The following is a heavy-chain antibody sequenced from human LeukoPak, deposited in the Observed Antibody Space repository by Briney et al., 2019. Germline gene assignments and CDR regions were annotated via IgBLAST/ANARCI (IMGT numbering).Heavy chain of an antibody. V-gene: IGHV1-2*02. CDR1: GGTFSSYA. J-gene: IGHJ2*01. CDR3: ARDSCGGGGCHFWYFDL. CDR2: IHPNSGAT. D-gene: IGHD6-19*01. Sequence: ASVKVSCKASGGTFSSYAISWVRQAPGQGPEWMGSIHPNSGATNYAQKFQGRVTMTRDTSISTASMELSRLKYEDTAVYYCARDSCGGGGCHFWYFDLWGRGTLVTVSS.